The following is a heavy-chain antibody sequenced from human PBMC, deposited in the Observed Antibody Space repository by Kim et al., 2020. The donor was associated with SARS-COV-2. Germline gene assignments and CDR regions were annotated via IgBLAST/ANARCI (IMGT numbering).Heavy chain of an antibody. Sequence: ASVKVSCKASGYTFTGYYMHWVRQAPGQGLEWMGWINPNSGGTNYAQKFQGWVTMTRDTSISTAYMELSRLRSDDTAVYYCARGNIVVVPAAPYYYYYGMDVWGQGTTVTVSS. J-gene: IGHJ6*02. CDR1: GYTFTGYY. D-gene: IGHD2-2*01. CDR2: INPNSGGT. V-gene: IGHV1-2*04. CDR3: ARGNIVVVPAAPYYYYYGMDV.